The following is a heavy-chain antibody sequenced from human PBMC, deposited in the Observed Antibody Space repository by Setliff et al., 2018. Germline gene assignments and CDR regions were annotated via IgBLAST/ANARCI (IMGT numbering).Heavy chain of an antibody. CDR3: ARDPHYDPTYSLPDHAFDF. V-gene: IGHV4-61*02. CDR1: GASINSGTYY. J-gene: IGHJ3*01. D-gene: IGHD3-22*01. Sequence: PSETLSLTCAVSGASINSGTYYWSWIRQPAGKGLEWVGRLHTSGSTTYNPSLQSRVTISVDTSKNHFSLNLTSVTAADTAVYYCARDPHYDPTYSLPDHAFDFWGQGIMDTVSS. CDR2: LHTSGST.